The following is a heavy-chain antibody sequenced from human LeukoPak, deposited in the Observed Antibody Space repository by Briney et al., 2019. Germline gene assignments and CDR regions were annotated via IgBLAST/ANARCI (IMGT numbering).Heavy chain of an antibody. CDR2: IIPIFGTA. Sequence: SVKVSCKASGYTFTSYGISWVRQAPGQGLEWMGGIIPIFGTANYAQKFQGRVTITADESTSTAYMELSSLRSEDTAVYYCARVGFGSGYFDYWGQGTLVTVSS. CDR1: GYTFTSYG. D-gene: IGHD2-15*01. J-gene: IGHJ4*02. CDR3: ARVGFGSGYFDY. V-gene: IGHV1-69*13.